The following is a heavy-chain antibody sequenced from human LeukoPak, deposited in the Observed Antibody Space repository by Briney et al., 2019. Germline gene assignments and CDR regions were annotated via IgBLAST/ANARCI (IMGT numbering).Heavy chain of an antibody. J-gene: IGHJ4*02. CDR2: ISMSSRYI. CDR1: GFTFSSYS. Sequence: GGSLRLPCAVSGFTFSSYSMNCVRQAPGKGREWVSSISMSSRYIYYAQSVMGRFTISRDNTKNSLYLQMNSLRAGDTAVYFCVRERHSSGWYADYGGEGTLVTVSS. CDR3: VRERHSSGWYADY. V-gene: IGHV3-21*01. D-gene: IGHD6-19*01.